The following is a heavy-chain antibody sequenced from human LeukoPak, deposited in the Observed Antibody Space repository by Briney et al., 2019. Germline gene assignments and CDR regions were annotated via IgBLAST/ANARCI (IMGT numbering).Heavy chain of an antibody. D-gene: IGHD6-13*01. V-gene: IGHV3-23*01. CDR3: ARGTIAAAGYYYFDY. J-gene: IGHJ4*02. Sequence: GGSLRLSCSASGFTFRNYAVSWVRQAPGKGLEWVSGIRSGGDSAFYADSVKGRFTISRDNAKNSLYLQMNSLRAEDTAVYYCARGTIAAAGYYYFDYWGQGTQVTVSS. CDR2: IRSGGDSA. CDR1: GFTFRNYA.